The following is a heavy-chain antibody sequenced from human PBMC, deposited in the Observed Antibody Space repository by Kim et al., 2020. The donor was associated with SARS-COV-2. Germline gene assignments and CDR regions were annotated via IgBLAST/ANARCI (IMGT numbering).Heavy chain of an antibody. CDR3: VRREGRGGWFGFNWFDA. V-gene: IGHV4-39*01. J-gene: IGHJ5*02. D-gene: IGHD6-19*01. Sequence: SETLSLTCTVSGGSIGSSSTYYWGWIRQPPGKGLQWIGSIYYTGSTYFSPSLKTRVTMSVDTSKNQFSLKLNSVTAADTAVYYCVRREGRGGWFGFNWFDAWGQGILVTVSS. CDR2: IYYTGST. CDR1: GGSIGSSSTYY.